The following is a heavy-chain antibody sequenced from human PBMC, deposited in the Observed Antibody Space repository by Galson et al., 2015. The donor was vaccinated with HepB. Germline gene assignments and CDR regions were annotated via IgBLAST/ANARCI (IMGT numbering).Heavy chain of an antibody. D-gene: IGHD3-22*01. Sequence: QSGAEVKKPGESLKISCKGSGYSFTNYWIGWVRQMPGKGLEWMGIIYPGDSDTRYSPSFQGQVTISADKSISTAYLQWSSLKASDTAMYYCARRHYYDSSGYYGRGGWFDPWGQGTLVTVSS. J-gene: IGHJ5*02. CDR1: GYSFTNYW. V-gene: IGHV5-51*03. CDR2: IYPGDSDT. CDR3: ARRHYYDSSGYYGRGGWFDP.